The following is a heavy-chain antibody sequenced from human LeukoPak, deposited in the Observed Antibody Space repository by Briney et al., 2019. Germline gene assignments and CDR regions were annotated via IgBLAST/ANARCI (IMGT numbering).Heavy chain of an antibody. D-gene: IGHD2-8*01. J-gene: IGHJ4*02. CDR3: AKVSLWSQGGSLFDY. V-gene: IGHV1-18*01. CDR1: GYTFTSYG. CDR2: ISAYNGNT. Sequence: GASVKVSCKASGYTFTSYGISWVRQAPGQGLEWMGWISAYNGNTNYAQKLQGRVTMTTDTSTSTAYMELRSLRSDDTAVYYCAKVSLWSQGGSLFDYWGQGTLVTVSS.